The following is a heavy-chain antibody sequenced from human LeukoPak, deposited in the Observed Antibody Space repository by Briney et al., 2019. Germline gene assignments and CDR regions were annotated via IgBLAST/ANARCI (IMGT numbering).Heavy chain of an antibody. CDR2: INPNSGGT. J-gene: IGHJ6*02. CDR3: ARYSTVKSHGSYYHGMDV. D-gene: IGHD4-11*01. V-gene: IGHV1-2*02. Sequence: ASVNLSCKASGYTFTGYHMHWVRHPPGQGLEWMGCINPNSGGTNYAQKFQGRVTMTRDTSISTAYMELSRLRSDDTAVYYCARYSTVKSHGSYYHGMDVWGQGTTVTVSS. CDR1: GYTFTGYH.